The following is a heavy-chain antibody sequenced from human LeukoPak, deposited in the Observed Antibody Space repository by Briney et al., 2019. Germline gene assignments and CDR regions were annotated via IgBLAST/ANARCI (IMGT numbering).Heavy chain of an antibody. Sequence: GGSLRLSCAASGFTFSSYNMNWVRQAPGKGLEWVSYISSSSSTIYYADSVKGRFTISRDNAKNSLYLQMNSLRAEDTAVYYCARDQLGGFGYYYYMDVWGKGTTVTVSS. D-gene: IGHD3-16*01. V-gene: IGHV3-48*01. CDR2: ISSSSSTI. CDR1: GFTFSSYN. CDR3: ARDQLGGFGYYYYMDV. J-gene: IGHJ6*03.